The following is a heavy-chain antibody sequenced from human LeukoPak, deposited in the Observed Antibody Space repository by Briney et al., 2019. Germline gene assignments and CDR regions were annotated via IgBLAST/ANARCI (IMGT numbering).Heavy chain of an antibody. Sequence: PGGSLRLSCAASGFTFSSYAMSWVRQAPEKGLEWVSSISGSGGSNWFADSVKGRFTISRDNSENTLYLQMNRLRAEDTALYYCAKESSVAGAGLLDYWGQGTLVTVS. CDR2: ISGSGGSN. CDR3: AKESSVAGAGLLDY. V-gene: IGHV3-23*01. D-gene: IGHD6-19*01. J-gene: IGHJ4*02. CDR1: GFTFSSYA.